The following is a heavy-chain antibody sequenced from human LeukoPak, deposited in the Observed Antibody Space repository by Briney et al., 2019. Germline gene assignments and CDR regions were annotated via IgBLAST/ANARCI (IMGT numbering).Heavy chain of an antibody. V-gene: IGHV3-30*04. CDR2: ISYDGSNK. D-gene: IGHD3-16*01. Sequence: PGGSLRLSCAASGFTFSSYAMHWVRQAPGKGLEWVAVISYDGSNKYYADSVKGRFTISRDNSKNTLYLQMNSLRAEDTAVYYCARGYDHVWGSYGEEGCDYWGQGTLVTVSS. CDR1: GFTFSSYA. CDR3: ARGYDHVWGSYGEEGCDY. J-gene: IGHJ4*02.